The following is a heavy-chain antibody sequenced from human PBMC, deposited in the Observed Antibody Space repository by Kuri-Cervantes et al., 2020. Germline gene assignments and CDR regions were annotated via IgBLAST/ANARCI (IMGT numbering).Heavy chain of an antibody. J-gene: IGHJ6*02. V-gene: IGHV3-23*01. CDR2: IGGSGGST. CDR3: AKGLKGTSYYYGMDV. D-gene: IGHD2-2*01. Sequence: GESLKISCAASGFTFSSYAMSWVRQAPGKGLEWVSAIGGSGGSTYYADSVKGRFTISRDNSKNTLYLQMNSLRAEDTAVYYCAKGLKGTSYYYGMDVWGQGTTVTVSS. CDR1: GFTFSSYA.